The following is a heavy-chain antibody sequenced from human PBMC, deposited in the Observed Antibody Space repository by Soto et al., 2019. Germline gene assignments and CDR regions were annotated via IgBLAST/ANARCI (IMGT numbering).Heavy chain of an antibody. J-gene: IGHJ5*02. CDR3: ASGCCGGLFDP. CDR1: GFTFGDSY. Sequence: GGSLRLSCAGSGFTFGDSYMSWIRQAPGKGLEWLSYISPGSRYPAYADSVKGRFTISRASAKRSLYLQMMSLTAEDTDIYSGASGCCGGLFDPRGHGTMVTGPS. V-gene: IGHV3-11*06. D-gene: IGHD2-21*01. CDR2: ISPGSRYP.